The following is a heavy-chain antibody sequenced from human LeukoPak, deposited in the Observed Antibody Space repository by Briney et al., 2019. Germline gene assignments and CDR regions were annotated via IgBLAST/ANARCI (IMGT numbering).Heavy chain of an antibody. D-gene: IGHD3-22*01. CDR1: GFTFSSYG. Sequence: GRSLRLSCAASGFTFSSYGMHWVRQAPGKGLEWVAVISYDGSKKYYADSVKGRFTISRDNSKNTLYLQMNSLRADDTAVYYCAKDASMIVVVINQGTSLDFWGQGTLVTVSS. CDR2: ISYDGSKK. CDR3: AKDASMIVVVINQGTSLDF. V-gene: IGHV3-30*18. J-gene: IGHJ4*02.